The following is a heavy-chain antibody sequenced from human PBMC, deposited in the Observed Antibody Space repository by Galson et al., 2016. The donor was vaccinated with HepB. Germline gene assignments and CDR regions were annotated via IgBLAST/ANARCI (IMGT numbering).Heavy chain of an antibody. V-gene: IGHV3-23*01. CDR1: AFGFSSYA. D-gene: IGHD3-9*01. CDR3: VKHPVTTFDILTEYDGDV. J-gene: IGHJ6*02. Sequence: SLRLSCAASAFGFSSYAMAWVRQAPGEGLEWVSGISRDGGRTYYADSVKGRFTIFRDNSKKTLYLQLKSLRAEDTANYYCVKHPVTTFDILTEYDGDVWGQGTTVYVSS. CDR2: ISRDGGRT.